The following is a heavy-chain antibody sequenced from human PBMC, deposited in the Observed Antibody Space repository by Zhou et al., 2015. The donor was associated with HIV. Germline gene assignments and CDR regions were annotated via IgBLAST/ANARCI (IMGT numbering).Heavy chain of an antibody. CDR3: ARSSVNHDDAFDL. CDR2: ITPTFDIH. CDR1: GVTFTNYA. J-gene: IGHJ3*01. Sequence: QVQLVQSGAEVKRPGSSVKVSCQASGVTFTNYAISWVRQAPGQGLEWMGGITPTFDIHKYALKFRARLTITVDKITDTAYMELSSLTSEDTAIYFCARSSVNHDDAFDLWGQGTNVIVSS. V-gene: IGHV1-69*17. D-gene: IGHD1-14*01.